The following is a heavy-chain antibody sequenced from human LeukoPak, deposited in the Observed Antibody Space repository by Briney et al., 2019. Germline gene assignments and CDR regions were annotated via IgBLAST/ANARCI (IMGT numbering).Heavy chain of an antibody. CDR1: GFTFSSYA. D-gene: IGHD3-16*01. CDR3: AKWGGVSMTYIWNY. Sequence: GGSLRLSCAASGFTFSSYAMSWVRQAPGKGLEWVSAISGSGGSTNYADAVKGRFTISRDNSKNTLYLQMNSLRAEDTAVYYCAKWGGVSMTYIWNYWGQGTLVTVSS. J-gene: IGHJ4*02. CDR2: ISGSGGST. V-gene: IGHV3-23*01.